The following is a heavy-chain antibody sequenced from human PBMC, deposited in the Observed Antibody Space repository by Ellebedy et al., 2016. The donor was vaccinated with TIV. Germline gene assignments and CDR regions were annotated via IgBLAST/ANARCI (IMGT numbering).Heavy chain of an antibody. J-gene: IGHJ4*02. CDR2: INNDGTAT. CDR1: GFSFSWHW. Sequence: GESLKISXAASGFSFSWHWMHWVRQAPGKGLVWVSRINNDGTATTYADSVKGRFTISRDNTKNTLYLQMNSLRTEDTAVYYCASDLDHWGQGTLVTVSS. CDR3: ASDLDH. V-gene: IGHV3-74*01.